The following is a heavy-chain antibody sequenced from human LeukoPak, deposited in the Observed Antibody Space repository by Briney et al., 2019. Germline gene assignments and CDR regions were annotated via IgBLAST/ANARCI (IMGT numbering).Heavy chain of an antibody. CDR1: GGSISSYY. Sequence: TSETLSLTCTVSGGSISSYYWSWIRQPPGKGLEWIGYIYYSGSTNYNPSLKSRVTISVDTSKNQFSLKLSSVTAADTAVYYCARGAVAGSIFDYWGQGTLVTVSS. V-gene: IGHV4-59*01. J-gene: IGHJ4*02. CDR3: ARGAVAGSIFDY. D-gene: IGHD6-19*01. CDR2: IYYSGST.